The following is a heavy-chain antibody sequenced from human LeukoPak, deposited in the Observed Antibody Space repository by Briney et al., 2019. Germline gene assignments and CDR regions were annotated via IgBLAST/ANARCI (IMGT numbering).Heavy chain of an antibody. D-gene: IGHD3-22*01. Sequence: GASVKVSCKASGYTFTINGISWVRQAPGQGLEWMGWISAYNGDTNYAQNLQGRVTMTTDTSTSTAYLELRSLSSDDTAVYYCARAGSYDTSGYSAFWGQGTLVTVSS. CDR3: ARAGSYDTSGYSAF. CDR2: ISAYNGDT. J-gene: IGHJ4*02. CDR1: GYTFTING. V-gene: IGHV1-18*01.